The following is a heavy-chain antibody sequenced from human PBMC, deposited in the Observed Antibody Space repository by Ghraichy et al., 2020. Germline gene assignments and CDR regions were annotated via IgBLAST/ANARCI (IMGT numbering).Heavy chain of an antibody. CDR2: IYYSGST. V-gene: IGHV4-59*01. J-gene: IGHJ5*02. CDR3: ARDRVPEYYYDSSGYYGWFGP. Sequence: SETLSLTCTVSGGSISSYYWSWIRQPPGKGLEWIGYIYYSGSTNYNPSLKSRVTISVDTSKNQFSLKLSSVTAADTAVYYCARDRVPEYYYDSSGYYGWFGPWGQGTLVTVSS. CDR1: GGSISSYY. D-gene: IGHD3-22*01.